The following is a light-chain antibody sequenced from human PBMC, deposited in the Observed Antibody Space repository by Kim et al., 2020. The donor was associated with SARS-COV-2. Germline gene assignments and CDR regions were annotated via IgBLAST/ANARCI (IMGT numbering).Light chain of an antibody. Sequence: DIQMTQSPSTLSASVGDRVTITCRASQSISSWLAWYQQKPGKAPNLLFYKASSLQSGVPSRFSASGSGTEFTLTISSLQPDDSATYSCQQYKSYPVTFSQGTSLEI. CDR1: QSISSW. CDR3: QQYKSYPVT. V-gene: IGKV1-5*03. CDR2: KAS. J-gene: IGKJ2*01.